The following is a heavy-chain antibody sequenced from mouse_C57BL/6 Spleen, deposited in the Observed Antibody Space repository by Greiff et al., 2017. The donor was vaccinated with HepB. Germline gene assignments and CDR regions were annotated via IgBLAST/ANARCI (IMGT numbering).Heavy chain of an antibody. D-gene: IGHD2-4*01. Sequence: QVQLQQSGAELVKPGASVKLSCKASGYTFTSYWMQWVKQRPGQGLEWIGEIDPSDSYTNYNQKFKGKATLTVDTSSSTAYMQLSSLTSEDSAVYYCARSLGYDYGAWFAYWGQGTLVTVSA. CDR1: GYTFTSYW. J-gene: IGHJ3*01. V-gene: IGHV1-50*01. CDR2: IDPSDSYT. CDR3: ARSLGYDYGAWFAY.